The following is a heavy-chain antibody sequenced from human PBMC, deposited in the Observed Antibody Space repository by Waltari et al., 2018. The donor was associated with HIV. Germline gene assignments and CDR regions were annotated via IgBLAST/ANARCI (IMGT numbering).Heavy chain of an antibody. CDR3: AKGASGWSPGY. CDR2: ISYYGDNK. Sequence: VQLVGYGGGVVQTGRSLGLSCSALRFTFRSYAMHWVRQAPGKWLEWVAVISYYGDNKYYADSVKGRFTISRDNSKNTLYLQMNSLRAEDTAVYYCAKGASGWSPGYWGQGTLVTVSS. CDR1: RFTFRSYA. J-gene: IGHJ4*02. V-gene: IGHV3-30*18. D-gene: IGHD6-19*01.